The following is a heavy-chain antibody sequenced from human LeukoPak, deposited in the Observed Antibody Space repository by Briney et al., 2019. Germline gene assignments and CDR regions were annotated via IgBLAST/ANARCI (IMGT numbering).Heavy chain of an antibody. CDR1: GFTFSSYS. CDR3: ARDRVRNFDY. V-gene: IGHV3-48*01. J-gene: IGHJ4*02. D-gene: IGHD3-10*01. CDR2: ISSSSSTI. Sequence: GGSLRLSCAASGFTFSSYSMNWVRQAPGKGLEWVSYISSSSSTIYYADSAKGRFTISRDNAKNSLYLQMNSLRAEDTAVYYCARDRVRNFDYWGQGTLVTVSS.